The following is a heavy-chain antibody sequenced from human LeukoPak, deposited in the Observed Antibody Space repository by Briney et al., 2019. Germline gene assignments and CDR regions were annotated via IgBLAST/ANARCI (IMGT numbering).Heavy chain of an antibody. J-gene: IGHJ4*02. V-gene: IGHV4-61*01. CDR1: GGSVSSDSYY. Sequence: PSQTLSLTCTVSGGSVSSDSYYWSWIRQPPGKGLEWIGHISYSGTTNYNPSLKSRVIISIDISQNQFSLKLSSVTAADTAVYYCAGAPNPTFFDYWGQGPLATVSS. CDR2: ISYSGTT. CDR3: AGAPNPTFFDY.